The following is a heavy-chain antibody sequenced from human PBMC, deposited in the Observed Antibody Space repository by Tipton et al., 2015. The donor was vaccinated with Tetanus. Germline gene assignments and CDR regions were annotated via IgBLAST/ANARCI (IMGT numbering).Heavy chain of an antibody. CDR3: ARDQARGARGWNYFDY. D-gene: IGHD1-26*01. Sequence: GLVKPSQTLSLTCTVSGGSISTGGYYWSWIRQHPGKGLEWIGDIYNSGSTYYNPSLKSRVTISVDPSENHFSLKLNSVTAADTAVYFCARDQARGARGWNYFDYWGQGIQVTVSS. CDR1: GGSISTGGYY. J-gene: IGHJ4*02. V-gene: IGHV4-31*03. CDR2: IYNSGST.